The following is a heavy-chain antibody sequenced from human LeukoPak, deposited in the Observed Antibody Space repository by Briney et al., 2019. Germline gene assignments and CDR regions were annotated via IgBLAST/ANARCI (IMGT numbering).Heavy chain of an antibody. CDR3: AKAQGIAVAGTVRNYYGMDV. CDR2: ISGSGGST. V-gene: IGHV3-23*01. CDR1: GFTFSSYA. J-gene: IGHJ6*02. Sequence: GGSLRLSCAASGFTFSSYAMSWVRQAPGKGLEWVSAISGSGGSTYYADSVKGRFTISRDNSKNTLYLQMNSLRAEDTAVYYCAKAQGIAVAGTVRNYYGMDVWGQGTTVTVSS. D-gene: IGHD6-19*01.